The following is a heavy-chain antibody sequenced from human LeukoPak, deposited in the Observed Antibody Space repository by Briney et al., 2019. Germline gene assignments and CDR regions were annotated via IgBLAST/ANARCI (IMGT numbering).Heavy chain of an antibody. J-gene: IGHJ4*02. CDR3: AKTLGYSYGYLDF. V-gene: IGHV3-23*01. Sequence: GGPLRLSCAASGFTFSSYAMSWVRQAPGKGLEWVSRISGSGDITTYADSVKGRFTISRDNSKNTLYLQMNSLRAEDTAVYYCAKTLGYSYGYLDFWGQGTLITVSS. CDR1: GFTFSSYA. D-gene: IGHD5-18*01. CDR2: ISGSGDIT.